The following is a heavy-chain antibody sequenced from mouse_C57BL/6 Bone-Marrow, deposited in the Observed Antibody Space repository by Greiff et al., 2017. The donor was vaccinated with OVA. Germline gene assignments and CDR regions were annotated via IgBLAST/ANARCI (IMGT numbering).Heavy chain of an antibody. J-gene: IGHJ1*03. Sequence: VQVVESGPGLVKPSQSLFLTCSITGFPITSGYYWIWIRQSPGKPLEWMGYITHSGETFYNPSLQSPISITRGTSKNQFFLQLNSVTTEDTAMYYCAGDRSGGYYGYFDVWGTGTTVTVSS. D-gene: IGHD1-1*02. CDR1: GFPITSGYY. V-gene: IGHV12-3*01. CDR3: AGDRSGGYYGYFDV. CDR2: ITHSGET.